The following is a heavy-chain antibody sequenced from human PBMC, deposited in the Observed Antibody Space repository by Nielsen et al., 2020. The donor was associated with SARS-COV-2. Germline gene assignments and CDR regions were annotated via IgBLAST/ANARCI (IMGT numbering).Heavy chain of an antibody. V-gene: IGHV3-74*01. CDR3: AKDGYSYGHDLDY. D-gene: IGHD5-18*01. CDR1: GFTFSSYW. CDR2: INSDGSST. Sequence: GESLKISCAASGFTFSSYWMHWVRQAPGKGLVWVSRINSDGSSTSYADSVKGRFTISRDNSKNTLYLQMNSLRAEDTAVYYCAKDGYSYGHDLDYWGQGTLVTVSS. J-gene: IGHJ4*02.